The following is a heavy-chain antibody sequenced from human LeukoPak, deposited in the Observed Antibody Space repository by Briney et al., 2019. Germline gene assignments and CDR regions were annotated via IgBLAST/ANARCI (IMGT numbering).Heavy chain of an antibody. D-gene: IGHD3-10*01. CDR2: IYYSGST. CDR1: GSSISSSSYY. CDR3: AGLDYGSGSYYFDY. V-gene: IGHV4-39*01. J-gene: IGHJ4*02. Sequence: PSETLSLTCTVSGSSISSSSYYWGWIRQPPGKGLEWIGSIYYSGSTYYNPSLKSRVTISVDTSKNQFSLKLSSVTAADTAVYYCAGLDYGSGSYYFDYWGQGTLVTVSS.